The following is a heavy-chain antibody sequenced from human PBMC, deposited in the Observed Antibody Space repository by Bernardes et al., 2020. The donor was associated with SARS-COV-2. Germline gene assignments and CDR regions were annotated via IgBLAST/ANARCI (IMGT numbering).Heavy chain of an antibody. J-gene: IGHJ6*02. CDR2: ILYDGSNK. Sequence: GSPLRLLCAACGFTFRSYAMHWVRRAPGKGLEWVAVILYDGSNKYYADSVKGRFTISRDNSKNTLYLQMNSLRAEDTAVYYCARARRGSYYYGMDVWGQGTTVTVSS. CDR3: ARARRGSYYYGMDV. V-gene: IGHV3-30-3*01. CDR1: GFTFRSYA. D-gene: IGHD2-15*01.